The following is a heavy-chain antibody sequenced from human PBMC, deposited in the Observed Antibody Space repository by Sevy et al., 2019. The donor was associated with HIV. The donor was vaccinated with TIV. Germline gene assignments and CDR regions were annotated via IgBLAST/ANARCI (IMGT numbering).Heavy chain of an antibody. D-gene: IGHD5-18*01. J-gene: IGHJ3*01. CDR2: IKSDGSTT. V-gene: IGHV3-74*01. CDR3: TSGYSNDAFDF. CDR1: GFTFSSYW. Sequence: GGSLRLSCADSGFTFSSYWMHWVRQAPGKGLVWVSRIKSDGSTTTYADSVKGRFTISRDNAKNTLYLQMNSLRAEDTALYYCTSGYSNDAFDFWGQGTMATVSS.